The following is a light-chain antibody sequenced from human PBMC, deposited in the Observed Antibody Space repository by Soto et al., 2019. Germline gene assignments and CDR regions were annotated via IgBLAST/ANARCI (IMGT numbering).Light chain of an antibody. V-gene: IGKV1-39*01. Sequence: RVTQSASSLSASEGDRVTITCRASQSISTYLSWYQQKPGKAPNLLIFDASSLQSGVPSRFSGSGSGTDFTLTIGSLQPEDFATYYCQQISTSPWPFGQGTKVDIK. J-gene: IGKJ1*01. CDR1: QSISTY. CDR2: DAS. CDR3: QQISTSPWP.